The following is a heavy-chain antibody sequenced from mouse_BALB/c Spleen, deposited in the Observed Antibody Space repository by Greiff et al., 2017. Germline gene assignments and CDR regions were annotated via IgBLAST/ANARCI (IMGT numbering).Heavy chain of an antibody. Sequence: EVQGVESGGGLVKPGGSLKLSCAASGFTFSDYYMYWVRQTPEKRLEWVATISDGGSYTYYPDSVKGRFTISRDNAKNNLYLQMSSLKSEDTAMYYCARGCTTVLYFDYWGQGTTLTVSS. J-gene: IGHJ2*01. CDR1: GFTFSDYY. CDR3: ARGCTTVLYFDY. V-gene: IGHV5-4*02. D-gene: IGHD1-1*01. CDR2: ISDGGSYT.